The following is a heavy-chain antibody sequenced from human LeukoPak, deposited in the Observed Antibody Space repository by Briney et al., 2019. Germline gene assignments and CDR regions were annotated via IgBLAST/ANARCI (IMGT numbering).Heavy chain of an antibody. CDR1: GLTFENYV. D-gene: IGHD1-1*01. CDR3: AKDYTWERTPQYFGN. CDR2: ISGGGENT. J-gene: IGHJ4*02. Sequence: GGSLRLSCAASGLTFENYVMSWVRQAPGKGPEWVSGISGGGENTYYADSVKGRFTTSRDNSRKTLYLQMNSLRAEDTAVYYCAKDYTWERTPQYFGNWGRGTLVIVSS. V-gene: IGHV3-23*01.